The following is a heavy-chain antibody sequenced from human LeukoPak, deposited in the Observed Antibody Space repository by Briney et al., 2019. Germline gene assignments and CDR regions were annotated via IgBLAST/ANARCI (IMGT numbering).Heavy chain of an antibody. CDR3: ARRAYCSSTSCYDY. CDR1: GYTFTSYG. CDR2: ISAYNGNT. V-gene: IGHV1-18*01. J-gene: IGHJ4*02. D-gene: IGHD2-2*01. Sequence: ASVKVSCKASGYTFTSYGISWVPQAPGQGLEWMGWISAYNGNTNYAQKLQGRVTMTTDTSTSTAYMELRSLRSDDTAVYYCARRAYCSSTSCYDYWGQGTLVTVSS.